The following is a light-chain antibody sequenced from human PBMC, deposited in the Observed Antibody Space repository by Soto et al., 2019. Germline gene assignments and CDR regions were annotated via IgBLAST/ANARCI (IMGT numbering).Light chain of an antibody. J-gene: IGLJ2*01. CDR2: LSSDGSH. CDR1: SGHSSYA. V-gene: IGLV4-69*01. Sequence: QPVLTQSPSASASLGASVKLTCTLSSGHSSYAIAWHQPQPEKGPRYLMKLSSDGSHSKGDGIPDRFSGSSSGAERYLTISSLQSEDEADYYCQTWDTGARVVFGGGTKLTVL. CDR3: QTWDTGARVV.